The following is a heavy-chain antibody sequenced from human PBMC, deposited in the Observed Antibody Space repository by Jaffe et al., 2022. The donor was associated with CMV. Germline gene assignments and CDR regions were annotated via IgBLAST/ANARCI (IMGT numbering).Heavy chain of an antibody. V-gene: IGHV3-21*01. Sequence: EVQLVESGGGLVKPGGSLRLSCAASGFTFSSYSMNWVRQAPGKGLEWVSSISSSSSYIYYADSVKGRFTISRDNAKNSLYLQMNSLRAEDTAVYYCARDLGIAAAGIYWYFDLWGRGTLVTVSS. CDR1: GFTFSSYS. CDR3: ARDLGIAAAGIYWYFDL. CDR2: ISSSSSYI. D-gene: IGHD6-13*01. J-gene: IGHJ2*01.